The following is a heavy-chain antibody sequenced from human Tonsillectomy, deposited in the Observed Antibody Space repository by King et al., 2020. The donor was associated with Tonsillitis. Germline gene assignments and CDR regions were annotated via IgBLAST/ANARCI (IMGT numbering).Heavy chain of an antibody. CDR3: AVTGVPNYYYYYGMDV. CDR1: GFSFSSYA. J-gene: IGHJ6*02. CDR2: ISGSGGST. V-gene: IGHV3-23*04. D-gene: IGHD3-9*01. Sequence: VQLVESGGGLVQPGGSLRLSCAASGFSFSSYAMSWVRQAPGKGLEWVSAISGSGGSTFYAESVKGRINISRDNSKKTLYLQMNSLRVEDTAVYYCAVTGVPNYYYYYGMDVWGQGTTATVSS.